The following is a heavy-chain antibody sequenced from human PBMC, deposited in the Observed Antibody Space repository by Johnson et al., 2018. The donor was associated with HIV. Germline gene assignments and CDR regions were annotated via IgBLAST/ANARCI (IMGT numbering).Heavy chain of an antibody. CDR2: IQFDGTKK. CDR1: GFSFSYYD. D-gene: IGHD5-18*01. CDR3: AREVGIQLWSSDAFDI. J-gene: IGHJ3*02. V-gene: IGHV3-30*02. Sequence: MQLVESGGGVVQPGGSLRLTCAASGFSFSYYDMHWVRQAPGKGPEWLAFIQFDGTKKHYADSVKGRFTISRDNSKNTLYLQLNSLRAEDTALYYCAREVGIQLWSSDAFDIWGQGTMVTVSS.